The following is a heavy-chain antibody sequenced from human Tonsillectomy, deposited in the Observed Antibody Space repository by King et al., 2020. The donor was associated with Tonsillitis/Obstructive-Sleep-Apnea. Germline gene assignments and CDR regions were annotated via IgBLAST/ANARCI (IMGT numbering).Heavy chain of an antibody. V-gene: IGHV5-10-1*01. CDR1: GYSFTSYL. CDR2: IDPSDSFT. Sequence: QLVQSGAEVKKPGESLRISCKGSGYSFTSYLISWVRQLPGKGLDWMGRIDPSDSFTNYSPSFQGHVTISADKSTSTAYLQWSSLKASDTAMYYCARLADTAMVNDYWGQGTLVTVSS. J-gene: IGHJ4*02. D-gene: IGHD5-18*01. CDR3: ARLADTAMVNDY.